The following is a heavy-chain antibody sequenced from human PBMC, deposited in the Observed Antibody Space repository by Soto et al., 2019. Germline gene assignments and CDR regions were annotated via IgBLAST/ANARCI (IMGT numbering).Heavy chain of an antibody. CDR1: GGSMSSSNW. D-gene: IGHD4-17*01. J-gene: IGHJ4*02. V-gene: IGHV4-4*02. CDR2: AHHSGRT. Sequence: PSETLSLTCTVPGGSMSSSNWWNWVRQPPGKGLEWIGEAHHSGRTNYNPSLKSRVTISVDKSKNHFSLKLSSVTAADTAVYYCARSEATVLDNWGQGTLVTVS. CDR3: ARSEATVLDN.